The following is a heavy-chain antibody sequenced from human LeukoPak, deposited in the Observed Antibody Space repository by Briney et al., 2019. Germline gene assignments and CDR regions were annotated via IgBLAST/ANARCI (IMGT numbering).Heavy chain of an antibody. CDR1: GFTSSRHG. V-gene: IGHV3-30*18. Sequence: GGSLRLSCAASGFTSSRHGMHWVRQAPGKGVEWVAVISYDGTDKYYADSVKGRFTISRDNSKNTLSLQMNSLRAEDTAVYYCAKEVVLNWFDSWGQGTLVTVSS. J-gene: IGHJ5*01. CDR2: ISYDGTDK. CDR3: AKEVVLNWFDS. D-gene: IGHD2-8*02.